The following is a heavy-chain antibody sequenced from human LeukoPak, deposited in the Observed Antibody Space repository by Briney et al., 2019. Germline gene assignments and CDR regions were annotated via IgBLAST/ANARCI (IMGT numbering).Heavy chain of an antibody. J-gene: IGHJ4*02. CDR3: ARDLYLGTYNLDY. D-gene: IGHD1-1*01. CDR2: MNPNSGNI. V-gene: IGHV1-8*01. Sequence: ASVKVSCKASGYTFTSYDINWVRQATGQGLEWMGWMNPNSGNIGYAQKFQGRVTMTRNTSISTAYMELSSLRSDDTAVYYCARDLYLGTYNLDYWGQGTLVTVSS. CDR1: GYTFTSYD.